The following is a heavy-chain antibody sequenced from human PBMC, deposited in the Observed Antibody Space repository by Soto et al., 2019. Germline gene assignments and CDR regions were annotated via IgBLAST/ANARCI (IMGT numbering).Heavy chain of an antibody. J-gene: IGHJ4*02. D-gene: IGHD5-12*01. Sequence: GGSLRLSCAASRFTFSNYGMHWVRQAPGKGLEWVAVIWYDGSNNYYADSVKGRFTISRDNSKNTLYLQMNNLRAEDTAVYYCARAGDGYNNYFDYWGQGALVTVSS. CDR2: IWYDGSNN. CDR3: ARAGDGYNNYFDY. V-gene: IGHV3-33*01. CDR1: RFTFSNYG.